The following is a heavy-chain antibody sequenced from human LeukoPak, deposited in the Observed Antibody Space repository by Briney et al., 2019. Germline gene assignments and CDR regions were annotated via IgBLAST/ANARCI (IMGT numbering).Heavy chain of an antibody. Sequence: PSQTLSLTCTVSGGSISISNYYWSWIRQPAGKGLEWIGRIYTSGTTHYNPSLKSRVTMSVDTSKNQFSLKLSSVTAADTAVYYCARLSTVTTSFDYWGQGTLVTVSS. V-gene: IGHV4-61*02. CDR3: ARLSTVTTSFDY. J-gene: IGHJ4*02. D-gene: IGHD4-17*01. CDR1: GGSISISNYY. CDR2: IYTSGTT.